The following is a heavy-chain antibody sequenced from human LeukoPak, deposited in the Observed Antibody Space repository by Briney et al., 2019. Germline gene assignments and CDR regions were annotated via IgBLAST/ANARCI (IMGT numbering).Heavy chain of an antibody. D-gene: IGHD2-15*01. V-gene: IGHV4-59*01. CDR1: GGSISSYY. CDR2: IYYSGST. J-gene: IGHJ4*02. Sequence: SETLSLTCTVSGGSISSYYWSWIRQPPGKGLEWIGYIYYSGSTNYNPSLKSRVTISVDTSKNQFSLKLSSVTAADTAVYYCARDRVALDYWGQGTLVIVSS. CDR3: ARDRVALDY.